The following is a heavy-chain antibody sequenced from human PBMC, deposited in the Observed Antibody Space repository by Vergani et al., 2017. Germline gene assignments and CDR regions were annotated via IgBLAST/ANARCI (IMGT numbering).Heavy chain of an antibody. CDR3: VGDVRVSRT. CDR1: GFSFPGYA. CDR2: ISGNNDDV. V-gene: IGHV3-21*01. J-gene: IGHJ3*01. Sequence: EVQLLESGGGLVQPGGSLRLSCAASGFSFPGYAMSWVRQAPGKGLEWVSSISGNNDDVYYADSVKGRFTISRDNAKNSLYLDMSSLRAEDTAVYYCVGDVRVSRTWGQGTLVAVSS.